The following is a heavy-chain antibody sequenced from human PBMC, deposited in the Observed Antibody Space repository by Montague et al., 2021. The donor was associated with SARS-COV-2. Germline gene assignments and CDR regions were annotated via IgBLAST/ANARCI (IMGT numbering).Heavy chain of an antibody. D-gene: IGHD3-16*02. CDR2: ISYDGSNK. CDR1: GFTFSSYA. V-gene: IGHV3-30-3*01. CDR3: ARSAWGGYRDAFDI. Sequence: SLRLSCAASGFTFSSYAMHWVRQAPGKGLEWVAVISYDGSNKYYXXSVRGRFTISRDNSKNTLYLQMNSLRAEDTAVYYCARSAWGGYRDAFDIWGQGTMVTVSS. J-gene: IGHJ3*02.